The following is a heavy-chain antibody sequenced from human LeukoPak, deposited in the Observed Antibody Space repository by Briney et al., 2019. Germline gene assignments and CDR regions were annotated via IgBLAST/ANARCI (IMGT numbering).Heavy chain of an antibody. V-gene: IGHV3-7*01. CDR1: GFTFSSYW. CDR2: IKQDGSEK. Sequence: GGSLRLSCAASGFTFSSYWMSWVRQAPGKGLEWVANIKQDGSEKYYVDSVKGRFTISRDNAKNSLYLQMNSLIAEDTAVYYCARSRCSGGSCYAWGAAFDIWGQGTMVTVSS. J-gene: IGHJ3*02. D-gene: IGHD2-15*01. CDR3: ARSRCSGGSCYAWGAAFDI.